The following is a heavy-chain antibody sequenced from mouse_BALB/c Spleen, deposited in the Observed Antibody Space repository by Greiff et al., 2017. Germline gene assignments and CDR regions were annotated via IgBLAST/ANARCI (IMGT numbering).Heavy chain of an antibody. CDR3: ARRERYGNYVYFDV. Sequence: EVQLVESGGGLVKPGGSLKLSCAASGFTFSSYAMSWVRQSPEKRLEWVAEISSGGSYTYYPDTVTGRFTISRDNAKNTLYLEMSSLRSEDTAMYYCARRERYGNYVYFDVWGAGTTVTVSS. J-gene: IGHJ1*01. D-gene: IGHD2-10*02. CDR1: GFTFSSYA. CDR2: ISSGGSYT. V-gene: IGHV5-9-4*01.